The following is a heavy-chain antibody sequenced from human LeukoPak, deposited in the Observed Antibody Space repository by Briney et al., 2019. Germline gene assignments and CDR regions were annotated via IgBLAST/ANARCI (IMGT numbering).Heavy chain of an antibody. CDR1: GFTFSNAW. D-gene: IGHD3-10*01. Sequence: PGGSLRLSCAASGFTFSNAWMSWVRQAPGKGLEWVGRIKSKTDGGTTDYAAPVKGRFTISRGDSKNTLYVQMNSLKTEDTAVYYCTTGPYDYGSGTYYHWGQGTLVTVSS. CDR2: IKSKTDGGTT. CDR3: TTGPYDYGSGTYYH. V-gene: IGHV3-15*01. J-gene: IGHJ4*02.